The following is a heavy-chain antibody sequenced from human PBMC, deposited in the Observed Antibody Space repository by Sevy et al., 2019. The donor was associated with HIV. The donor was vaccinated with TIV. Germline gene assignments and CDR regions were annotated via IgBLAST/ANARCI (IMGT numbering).Heavy chain of an antibody. CDR2: IYTSGST. J-gene: IGHJ4*02. CDR3: ERDSIGATGDFDY. Sequence: SETLSLTCTVSGGSLSNYFWSWIRQPPGKRLEWTAYIYTSGSTNYNPSLKSRVSISIDTSKNQFSLKLRSVSAADTAVYYCERDSIGATGDFDYWGQGTLVTISS. D-gene: IGHD6-6*01. CDR1: GGSLSNYF. V-gene: IGHV4-59*01.